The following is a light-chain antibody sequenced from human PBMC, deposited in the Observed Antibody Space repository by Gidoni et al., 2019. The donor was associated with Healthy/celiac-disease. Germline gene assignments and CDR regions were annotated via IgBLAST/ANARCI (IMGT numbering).Light chain of an antibody. Sequence: QAVVTQEPSLPVSPGGTVTLTCGSSTGAVTGGHCPYWLQQKPGQAPKTLIYDTENKHSWTPARFSGSLLGGKAALTLSGAQPEDEAEYYCLLFYSGPWVFGGGTKLTVL. CDR3: LLFYSGPWV. CDR1: TGAVTGGHC. V-gene: IGLV7-46*01. CDR2: DTE. J-gene: IGLJ3*02.